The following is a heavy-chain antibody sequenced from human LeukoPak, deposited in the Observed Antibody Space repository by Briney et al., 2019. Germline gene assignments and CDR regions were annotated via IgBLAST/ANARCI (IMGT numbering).Heavy chain of an antibody. CDR2: IYHSGST. V-gene: IGHV4-30-2*01. CDR3: ARVGISSSWPSYFDY. D-gene: IGHD6-13*01. CDR1: GGSISSGGYY. Sequence: PSQTLSLTCTVSGGSISSGGYYWSWIRQPPGKGLEWIGYIYHSGSTYYNPSLKSRVTISVDRSKNQFSLKLSSVTAADTAVYYCARVGISSSWPSYFDYWGQGTLVTVSS. J-gene: IGHJ4*02.